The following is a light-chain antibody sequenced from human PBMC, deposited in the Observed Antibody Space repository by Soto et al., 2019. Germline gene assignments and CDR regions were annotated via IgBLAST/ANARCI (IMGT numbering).Light chain of an antibody. Sequence: EIVLTQSPDTLSLSPGERATLSCRASQSVSSSFLAWYHQKPGQAPRLLIYRASSRATGIPDRFTGSGSGTDFTLTISGLEPEDVAVYYCQHYESSPLTFGGGTKVEIK. CDR3: QHYESSPLT. J-gene: IGKJ4*01. V-gene: IGKV3-20*01. CDR2: RAS. CDR1: QSVSSSF.